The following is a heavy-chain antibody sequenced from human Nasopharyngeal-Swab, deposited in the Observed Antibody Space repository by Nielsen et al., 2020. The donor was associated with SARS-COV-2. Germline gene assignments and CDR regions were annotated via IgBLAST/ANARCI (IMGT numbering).Heavy chain of an antibody. J-gene: IGHJ5*02. Sequence: GSLRLSCTVSGDSISSGDYYWSWIRQPPGKGLEWIGYIYYSGSANYNPSLKSRVTISVDTSKNQFSLKLSSVTAADTAVYYCAAEGRAYDFWSGYSNWFDPWGQGTLVTVSS. D-gene: IGHD3-3*01. V-gene: IGHV4-61*08. CDR3: AAEGRAYDFWSGYSNWFDP. CDR2: IYYSGSA. CDR1: GDSISSGDYY.